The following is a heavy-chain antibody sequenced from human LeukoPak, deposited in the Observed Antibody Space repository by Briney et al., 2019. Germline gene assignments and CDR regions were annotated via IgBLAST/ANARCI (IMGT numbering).Heavy chain of an antibody. V-gene: IGHV1-18*04. CDR2: ISAYNGNT. CDR3: ARDLFTYYYGSGSYYKLAAFDI. Sequence: ASVKVSCTASGYTFTSYGISWVRQAPGQGLEWMGWISAYNGNTNYAQKLQGRVTMTTDTSTSTAYMELRSLRSDDTAVYYCARDLFTYYYGSGSYYKLAAFDIWGQGTMVTVSS. D-gene: IGHD3-10*01. J-gene: IGHJ3*02. CDR1: GYTFTSYG.